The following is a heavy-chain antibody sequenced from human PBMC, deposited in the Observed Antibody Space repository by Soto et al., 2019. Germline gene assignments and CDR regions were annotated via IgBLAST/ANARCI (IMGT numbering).Heavy chain of an antibody. V-gene: IGHV4-59*01. D-gene: IGHD3-22*01. J-gene: IGHJ4*01. CDR3: ARVASYYDSSGYYLFYFDY. CDR1: GGSISRYY. Sequence: SETLSLPSTVSGGSISRYYSSRIPQPPGKGLDWIGDIYYSGSTNYNPSLKSRVTISVDTSKNQFSLKLSSVTAADTAVYYCARVASYYDSSGYYLFYFDYWGHGTLVTVSS. CDR2: IYYSGST.